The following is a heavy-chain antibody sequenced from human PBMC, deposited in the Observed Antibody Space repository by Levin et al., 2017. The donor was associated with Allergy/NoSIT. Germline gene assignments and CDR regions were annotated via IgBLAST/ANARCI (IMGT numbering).Heavy chain of an antibody. CDR1: GGTFSSYA. Sequence: GASVKVSCKASGGTFSSYAISWVRQAPGQGLEWMGGIIPIFGTANYAQKFQGRVTITADESTSTAYMELSSLRSEDTAVYYCARAPRYYYDSSGYYPELDYWGQGTLVTVSS. V-gene: IGHV1-69*13. CDR3: ARAPRYYYDSSGYYPELDY. CDR2: IIPIFGTA. J-gene: IGHJ4*02. D-gene: IGHD3-22*01.